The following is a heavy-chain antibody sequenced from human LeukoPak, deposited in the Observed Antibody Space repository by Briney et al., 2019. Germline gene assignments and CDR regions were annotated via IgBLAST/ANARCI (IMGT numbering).Heavy chain of an antibody. Sequence: GGSLRLSCAASGFTFSSYEMNWVRQAPGKGLEWVSYISSSGSTIYYADSVKGRFTISRDNAKNSLYLQMNSLRAEDTAVYYCARGYSSGWDPHFDDWGQGTLVTVSS. V-gene: IGHV3-48*03. D-gene: IGHD6-19*01. CDR2: ISSSGSTI. CDR3: ARGYSSGWDPHFDD. J-gene: IGHJ4*02. CDR1: GFTFSSYE.